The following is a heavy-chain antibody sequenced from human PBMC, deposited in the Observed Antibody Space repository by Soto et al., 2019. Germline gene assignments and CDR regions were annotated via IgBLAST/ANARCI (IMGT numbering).Heavy chain of an antibody. V-gene: IGHV4-61*01. CDR1: GGSVSSGSYY. CDR3: ARAVVVAATPWSDY. CDR2: IYYSGST. J-gene: IGHJ4*02. D-gene: IGHD2-15*01. Sequence: QVQLQESGPGLVKPSETLSLTCTVSGGSVSSGSYYWSWIRQPPGKGLEWMGYIYYSGSTNYNPSLKSRVTISVDTSQNQFSLKLSSVTAADTAVYYCARAVVVAATPWSDYWGQGTLVTVSS.